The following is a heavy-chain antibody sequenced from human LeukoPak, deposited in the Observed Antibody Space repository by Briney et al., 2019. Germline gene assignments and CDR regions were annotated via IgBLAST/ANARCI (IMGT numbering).Heavy chain of an antibody. D-gene: IGHD4-17*01. CDR3: ARDGVGDYGDSGYNY. Sequence: GASVKVSCKASGYTFANYAMNWVRQAPGLGLEWMGWINTNTGNPTYAQGFTGRFVFSLDTSVSTAYLQISSLKAEDTAVYYCARDGVGDYGDSGYNYWGQGTLVTVSS. V-gene: IGHV7-4-1*02. J-gene: IGHJ4*02. CDR2: INTNTGNP. CDR1: GYTFANYA.